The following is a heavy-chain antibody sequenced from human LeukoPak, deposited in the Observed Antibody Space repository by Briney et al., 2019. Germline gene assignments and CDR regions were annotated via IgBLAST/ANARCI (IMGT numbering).Heavy chain of an antibody. D-gene: IGHD5-18*01. CDR2: INHSGST. CDR1: GGSFSGYY. V-gene: IGHV4-34*01. Sequence: PSETLSLTCAVYGGSFSGYYWSWIRQPPGKGLEWIGEINHSGSTNYNPSLKSRVTISVDTSKNQFSLKLSSVTAADTAVYYCARRRGYSYGWPFDPWGQGTLVTVSS. CDR3: ARRRGYSYGWPFDP. J-gene: IGHJ5*02.